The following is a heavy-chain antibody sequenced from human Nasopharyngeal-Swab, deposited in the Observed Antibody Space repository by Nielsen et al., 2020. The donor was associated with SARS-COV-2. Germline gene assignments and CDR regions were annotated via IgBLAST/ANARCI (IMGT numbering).Heavy chain of an antibody. J-gene: IGHJ3*02. V-gene: IGHV3-30*04. CDR3: AIEPGNRVVTGSDAFDI. D-gene: IGHD6-19*01. CDR2: LSYDGRST. CDR1: GFTFSGYA. Sequence: GESLKIPCAASGFTFSGYAIHWVRQAPGKGLEWVAVLSYDGRSTFYADSVKGRFSISSDNSKSTLYLQMNPLGAEDTAVYYCAIEPGNRVVTGSDAFDIWGQGTMVTVSS.